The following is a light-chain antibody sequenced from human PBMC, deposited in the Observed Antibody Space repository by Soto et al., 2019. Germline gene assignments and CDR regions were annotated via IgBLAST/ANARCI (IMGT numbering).Light chain of an antibody. CDR3: AAWDDNLSGWV. J-gene: IGLJ3*02. Sequence: QSVLTQPPSASGTPGQRVTISCSGSSSNIGSNTVNWYQQVAGTAPKLLIYGNNQRPSGVPDRFSGSKSGTSASLAISGLKSEDEADYYCAAWDDNLSGWVFGGGTKLTVL. CDR1: SSNIGSNT. CDR2: GNN. V-gene: IGLV1-44*01.